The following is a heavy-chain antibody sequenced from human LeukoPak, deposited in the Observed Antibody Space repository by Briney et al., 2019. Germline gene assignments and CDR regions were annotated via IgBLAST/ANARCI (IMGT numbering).Heavy chain of an antibody. J-gene: IGHJ4*02. D-gene: IGHD1-1*01. Sequence: PGGSLRLSCAASGFTFINYLMSGVRQAPGKGLEWLANIRQDGSEIHYVDSMRAGFAISRDNANSSLYLQMSSLRAEDTAVYYCARSTAGLDYWGQGTLVTVSS. CDR3: ARSTAGLDY. CDR2: IRQDGSEI. V-gene: IGHV3-7*01. CDR1: GFTFINYL.